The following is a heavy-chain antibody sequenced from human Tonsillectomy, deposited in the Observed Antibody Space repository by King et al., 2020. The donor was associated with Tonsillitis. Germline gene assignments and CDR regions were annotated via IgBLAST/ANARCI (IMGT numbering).Heavy chain of an antibody. Sequence: QLQESGPGLVKPSETLSLTCTVSGGSISTYYWSWIRQPPGKGLAWIGFIHYSGSTNYNPSLKSRVTISVDTSKNQFSLRLSSVTAADTAVYYCARTSSYFDYWGQGTLVTVSS. J-gene: IGHJ4*02. CDR3: ARTSSYFDY. CDR2: IHYSGST. CDR1: GGSISTYY. V-gene: IGHV4-59*01.